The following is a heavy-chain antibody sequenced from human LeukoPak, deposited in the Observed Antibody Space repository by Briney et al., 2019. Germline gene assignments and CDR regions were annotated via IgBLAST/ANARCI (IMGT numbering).Heavy chain of an antibody. V-gene: IGHV3-23*01. D-gene: IGHD3-3*01. Sequence: GSLRLSCAASGFTFSSYAMSWVRQAPGKGLEWVSAISGSGGSTYYADSVKGRFTISRDNSKNTLYLQMNSLRAEDTAVYYCAKLVPSDDFWSGYLGWFDPWGQGTLVTVSS. CDR1: GFTFSSYA. CDR2: ISGSGGST. J-gene: IGHJ5*02. CDR3: AKLVPSDDFWSGYLGWFDP.